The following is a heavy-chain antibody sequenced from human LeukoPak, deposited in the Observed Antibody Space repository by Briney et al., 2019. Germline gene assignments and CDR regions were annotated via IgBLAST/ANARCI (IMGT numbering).Heavy chain of an antibody. CDR1: GFTFSDYA. CDR3: TRTRGCSSTSCYADY. J-gene: IGHJ4*02. CDR2: ISGSGGSI. V-gene: IGHV3-23*01. D-gene: IGHD2-2*01. Sequence: GGSLRLSCTASGFTFSDYAMSWVRQAPGKGLEWVSGISGSGGSIRYADSVKGRFTISRDNSKNTLYLQMNSLRAEDTAVYSCTRTRGCSSTSCYADYWGQGTLVTVSS.